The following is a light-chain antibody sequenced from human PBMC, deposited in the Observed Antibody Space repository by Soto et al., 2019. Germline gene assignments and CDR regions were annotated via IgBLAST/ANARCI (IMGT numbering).Light chain of an antibody. Sequence: QSALTQPPSASGSPGQSVTISCTGTSSDIGGYNSVSWYQQHPGKAPRLMIYEVNKRPSGVPDRFSGSKSGYTASLTVSGLQTEDEGDYYCQSNDSSLSGYVFGTGTKVTVL. J-gene: IGLJ1*01. CDR3: QSNDSSLSGYV. V-gene: IGLV2-8*01. CDR1: SSDIGGYNS. CDR2: EVN.